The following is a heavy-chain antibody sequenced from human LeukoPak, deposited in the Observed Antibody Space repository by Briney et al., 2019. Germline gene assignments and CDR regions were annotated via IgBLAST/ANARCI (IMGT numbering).Heavy chain of an antibody. J-gene: IGHJ4*02. V-gene: IGHV3-48*04. CDR3: ARDERYSYGLY. Sequence: GGSLRLSCAASGFTFSSYSMNWVRQAPGKGLEWVSYISSSSSTIYYADSVKGRFTISRDNTKNSLYLQMNSLRAEDTAVYYCARDERYSYGLYWGQGTLVTVSS. CDR2: ISSSSSTI. D-gene: IGHD5-18*01. CDR1: GFTFSSYS.